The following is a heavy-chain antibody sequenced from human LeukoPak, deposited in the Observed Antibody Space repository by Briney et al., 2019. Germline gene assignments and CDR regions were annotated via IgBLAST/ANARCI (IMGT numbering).Heavy chain of an antibody. CDR2: IYYSGST. J-gene: IGHJ3*02. V-gene: IGHV4-39*01. CDR1: DGSITGSSCN. Sequence: PSGTLCLTFTVSDGSITGSSCNWGWSRQRPGKRLECLGSIYYSGSTYYNPSLKSRVTISIDTSKNKFTLKLSSVTAADTAVYYCARHFSTYDAFDIWGQGTMVTVSS. CDR3: ARHFSTYDAFDI.